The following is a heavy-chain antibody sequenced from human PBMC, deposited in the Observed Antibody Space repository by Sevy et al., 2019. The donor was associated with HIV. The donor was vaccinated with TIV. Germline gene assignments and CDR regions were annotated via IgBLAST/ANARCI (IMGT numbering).Heavy chain of an antibody. Sequence: ASVKVSCKTSRYSFTAYYIHWVRQAPGQGLEWMGWINPNSGGSGGTNYAQKFQGRVTMTSDTSFSTAYMELTGLRSDDTAVYYCARGGLFSPVYYSDYWGQGTLVTVSS. CDR3: ARGGLFSPVYYSDY. J-gene: IGHJ4*02. CDR2: INPNSGGSGGT. CDR1: RYSFTAYY. V-gene: IGHV1-2*02. D-gene: IGHD3-9*01.